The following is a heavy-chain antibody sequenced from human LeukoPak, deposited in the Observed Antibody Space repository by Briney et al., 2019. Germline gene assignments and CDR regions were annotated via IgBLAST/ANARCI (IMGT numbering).Heavy chain of an antibody. V-gene: IGHV3-48*03. Sequence: GGSLRLSCAVSGFPFTFYEMNWVRQAPGKGLEWVSNIGASGTTKYYADSVKGRFSISRDNAKTSLYLQMNSLRVDDTAVYYCALLAVASDFDYWGQGAQVTVSS. J-gene: IGHJ4*02. D-gene: IGHD6-19*01. CDR1: GFPFTFYE. CDR3: ALLAVASDFDY. CDR2: IGASGTTK.